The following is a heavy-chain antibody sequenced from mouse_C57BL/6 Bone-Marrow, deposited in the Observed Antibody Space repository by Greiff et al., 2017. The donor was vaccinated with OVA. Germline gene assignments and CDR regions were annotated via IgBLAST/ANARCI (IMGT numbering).Heavy chain of an antibody. Sequence: VQLQQSGPELVKPGASVKISCKASGYAFSSSWMNWVKQRPGKGLEWIGRIYTGDGDTNYNGKFKGKATLTADKASSTAYMQLSSLTSEDSAVYFCARDNYDLAWFAYWGQGTLVTVSA. CDR3: ARDNYDLAWFAY. CDR2: IYTGDGDT. J-gene: IGHJ3*01. V-gene: IGHV1-82*01. CDR1: GYAFSSSW. D-gene: IGHD1-3*01.